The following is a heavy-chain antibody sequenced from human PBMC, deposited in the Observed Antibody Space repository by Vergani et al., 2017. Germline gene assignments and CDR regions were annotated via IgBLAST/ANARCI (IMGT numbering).Heavy chain of an antibody. D-gene: IGHD3-3*01. CDR3: AKAGGAVRFLEWLDY. CDR2: IRYDGSNK. J-gene: IGHJ4*02. Sequence: QVQLVESGGGVVQPGGSLRLSCAASGFTFSSYGMHWVRQAPDKGLEWVAFIRYDGSNKYYADSVKGRFTISRDNSKNTLYLQMNSLRAEDTAVYYCAKAGGAVRFLEWLDYWGQGTLVTVSS. V-gene: IGHV3-30*02. CDR1: GFTFSSYG.